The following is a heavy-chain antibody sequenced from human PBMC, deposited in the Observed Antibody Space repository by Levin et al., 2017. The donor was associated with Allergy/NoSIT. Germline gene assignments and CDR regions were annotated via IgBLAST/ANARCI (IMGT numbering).Heavy chain of an antibody. D-gene: IGHD3-10*01. CDR3: ARGGGYYGMGKIDYGSGKIDY. CDR2: IHYSGST. CDR1: GGSISGYY. V-gene: IGHV4-59*13. J-gene: IGHJ4*02. Sequence: SETLSLTCTVSGGSISGYYWSWIRQAPGKGLEWIGYIHYSGSTGYNPSLKSRVTISVHTSTNQFSLMLSSVTAPDTAMYYCARGGGYYGMGKIDYGSGKIDYWGQGTLVTVSS.